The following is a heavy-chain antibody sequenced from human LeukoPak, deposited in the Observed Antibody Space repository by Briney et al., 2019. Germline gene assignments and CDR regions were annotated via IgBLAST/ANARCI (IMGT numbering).Heavy chain of an antibody. V-gene: IGHV3-48*03. CDR2: ISSSGSNK. Sequence: PGGSLRLSCAASGVTFSSYEMNWVCQATGKGLEWRSYISSSGSNKYYADSVKGRFNISRDNAKKLLYLQMDSLRAEDMAVYYCARAPGSSGYAFDIWGQGTVVTVSS. CDR1: GVTFSSYE. CDR3: ARAPGSSGYAFDI. D-gene: IGHD6-13*01. J-gene: IGHJ3*02.